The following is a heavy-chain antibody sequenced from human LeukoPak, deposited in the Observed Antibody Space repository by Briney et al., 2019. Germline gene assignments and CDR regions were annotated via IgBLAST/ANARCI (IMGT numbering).Heavy chain of an antibody. V-gene: IGHV4-59*01. J-gene: IGHJ3*02. Sequence: PSETLSLTCTVSGRSISSYYWSWVRQPPGKGLEWMGYIYYSGSTNYNPSLKSRVTISVDTSKEQFSLKLSSVNAADTAVYYRARDRHDFWSGSRDAFDIWGQGRMVTVSS. CDR2: IYYSGST. CDR1: GRSISSYY. D-gene: IGHD3-3*01. CDR3: ARDRHDFWSGSRDAFDI.